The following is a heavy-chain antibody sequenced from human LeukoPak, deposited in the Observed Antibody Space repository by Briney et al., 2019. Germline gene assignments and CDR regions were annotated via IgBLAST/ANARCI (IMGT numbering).Heavy chain of an antibody. V-gene: IGHV3-30*18. J-gene: IGHJ4*02. CDR1: GFTFSSYG. Sequence: GGSLRLSCAASGFTFSSYGMPWVRQAPGKGLEWVAVISYDGSNKYYADSVKGRFTISRDNSKNTLYLQMNSLRAEDTAVYYCAKSSPISSWFPDYWGQGTLVTVSS. CDR2: ISYDGSNK. CDR3: AKSSPISSWFPDY. D-gene: IGHD6-13*01.